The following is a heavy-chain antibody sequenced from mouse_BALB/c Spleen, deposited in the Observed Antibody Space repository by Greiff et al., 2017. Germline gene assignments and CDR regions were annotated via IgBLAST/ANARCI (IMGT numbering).Heavy chain of an antibody. J-gene: IGHJ4*01. Sequence: QVTLKECGAELVKPGASVKLSCKASGYTFTSYYMYWVKQRPGQGLEWIGEINPSNGGTNFNEKFKSKATLTVDKSSSTAYMQLSSLTSEDSAVYYCTRRIYYDYDEAMDYWGQGTSVTVSS. CDR2: INPSNGGT. V-gene: IGHV1S81*02. D-gene: IGHD2-4*01. CDR3: TRRIYYDYDEAMDY. CDR1: GYTFTSYY.